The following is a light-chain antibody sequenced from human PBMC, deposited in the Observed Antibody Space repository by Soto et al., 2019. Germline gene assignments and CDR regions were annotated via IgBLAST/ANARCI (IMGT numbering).Light chain of an antibody. V-gene: IGKV3-15*01. CDR1: QSVSSN. Sequence: DIGMTQSPVTLSVSRGERATLSCRASQSVSSNLAWYQQKPGQAPRLLIYGASTRATGIPARFSGSGSGTEFTLTISSLQSEDFAVYYCQQYNNWWTFGQGTKVDI. CDR2: GAS. CDR3: QQYNNWWT. J-gene: IGKJ1*01.